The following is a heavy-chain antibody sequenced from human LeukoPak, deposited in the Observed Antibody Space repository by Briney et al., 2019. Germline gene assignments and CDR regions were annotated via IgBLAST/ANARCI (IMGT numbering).Heavy chain of an antibody. CDR2: IYGGGTNT. D-gene: IGHD1-1*01. CDR1: GFSFSSFA. Sequence: GGSLRLSCAGSGFSFSSFAMTWVRQAPGKGLEWVSTIYGGGTNTFYADSVKGRFTISRDDSKNSLYLQMNSLTAGDTAVYYCARGPPRGKYYYMDVWGKGTTVTVSS. V-gene: IGHV3-23*01. CDR3: ARGPPRGKYYYMDV. J-gene: IGHJ6*03.